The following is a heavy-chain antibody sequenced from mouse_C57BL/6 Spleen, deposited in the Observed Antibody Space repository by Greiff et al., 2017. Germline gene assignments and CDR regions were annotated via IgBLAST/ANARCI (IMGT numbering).Heavy chain of an antibody. Sequence: QVQLQQSGAELVKPGASVKISCKASGYAFSSYWMNWVKQRPGKGLEWIGQIYPGDGDTNYNGKFKGKATLTADKSSSTAYMQLSSLTSEDSAVYFCARSEIDSSGYYCDYWGQGTTLTVSS. J-gene: IGHJ2*01. CDR3: ARSEIDSSGYYCDY. V-gene: IGHV1-80*01. D-gene: IGHD3-2*02. CDR2: IYPGDGDT. CDR1: GYAFSSYW.